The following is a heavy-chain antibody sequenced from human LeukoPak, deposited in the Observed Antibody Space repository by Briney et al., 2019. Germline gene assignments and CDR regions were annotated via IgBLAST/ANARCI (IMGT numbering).Heavy chain of an antibody. V-gene: IGHV4-39*01. Sequence: KPSETLSLTCTVSGGSISSSSYYWGWIRQPPGKGLEWIGSIYYSGSTYYNPSLKSRVTISVDTSKNQFSVKLSSVTAADTAVYYCASKRAMVNAFDIWGQGTMVTVSS. CDR2: IYYSGST. J-gene: IGHJ3*02. CDR1: GGSISSSSYY. D-gene: IGHD5-18*01. CDR3: ASKRAMVNAFDI.